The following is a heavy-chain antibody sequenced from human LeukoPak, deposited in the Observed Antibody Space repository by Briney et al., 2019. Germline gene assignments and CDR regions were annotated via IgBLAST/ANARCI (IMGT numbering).Heavy chain of an antibody. J-gene: IGHJ4*02. Sequence: GGSLRLSCAASGFTSSSYGMHWVRQAPGKGLEWVAVISYDGSNKYSADSVKGRFTISRDNSKNTLFLQMNSLRAEDTAVYYCANLDCGGDCYSDSWGQGTLVTVSS. CDR3: ANLDCGGDCYSDS. V-gene: IGHV3-30*18. CDR2: ISYDGSNK. D-gene: IGHD2-21*02. CDR1: GFTSSSYG.